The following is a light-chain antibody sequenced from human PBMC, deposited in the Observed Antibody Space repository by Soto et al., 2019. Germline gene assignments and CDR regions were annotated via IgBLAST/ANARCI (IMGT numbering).Light chain of an antibody. Sequence: DIQLTQSPSFLSASVRDRVTITCRASQSISSYLYWYQQKPGKAPKLLIYAASSFQSGSQSSSSGMEPGKDLLFTSRGLQLKKFATYSVQRLLVTPLAFGQGTKVDIK. CDR3: QRLLVTPLA. CDR1: QSISSY. J-gene: IGKJ1*01. V-gene: IGKV1-39*01. CDR2: AAS.